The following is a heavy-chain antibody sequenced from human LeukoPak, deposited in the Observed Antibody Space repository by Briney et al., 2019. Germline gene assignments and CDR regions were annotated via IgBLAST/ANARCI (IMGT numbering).Heavy chain of an antibody. V-gene: IGHV3-9*01. CDR1: GFTFDDYA. Sequence: GGSLRLSCAASGFTFDDYAMHWVRQAPGKGLEWVSGISWNSGSIGYADSVKGRFTISRDNAKNSLYLQMNSLRAEDTALYYCAREVKGAVAAWGDYWGQGTLVTVSS. CDR3: AREVKGAVAAWGDY. CDR2: ISWNSGSI. D-gene: IGHD6-19*01. J-gene: IGHJ4*02.